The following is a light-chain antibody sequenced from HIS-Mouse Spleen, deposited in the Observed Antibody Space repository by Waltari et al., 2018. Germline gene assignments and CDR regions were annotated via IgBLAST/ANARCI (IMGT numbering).Light chain of an antibody. V-gene: IGLV3-10*01. CDR2: EDS. J-gene: IGLJ2*01. CDR3: YSTDSSGNHRV. Sequence: SYELTQPPSVSVSPGQTARITCSGDALPKKYAYWYQQKSGQAPGHVIYEDSKRPSGIPERFYGASSGTMATLTISGAQVEDEADYYCYSTDSSGNHRVFGGGTKLTVL. CDR1: ALPKKY.